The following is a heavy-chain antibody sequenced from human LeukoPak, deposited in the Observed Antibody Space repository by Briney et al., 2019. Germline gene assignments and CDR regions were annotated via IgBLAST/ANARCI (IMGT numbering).Heavy chain of an antibody. D-gene: IGHD6-19*01. V-gene: IGHV1-2*02. Sequence: ASVKVSCKTSGYTFTGYFIHWVRQAPGQGLEWMGWINPDSGGTNFAQKFQGRVTVSRDTSISTAYMELSRLRSDDTAVYYCAKESRGWYFDYWGQGTLVTVSS. J-gene: IGHJ4*02. CDR3: AKESRGWYFDY. CDR2: INPDSGGT. CDR1: GYTFTGYF.